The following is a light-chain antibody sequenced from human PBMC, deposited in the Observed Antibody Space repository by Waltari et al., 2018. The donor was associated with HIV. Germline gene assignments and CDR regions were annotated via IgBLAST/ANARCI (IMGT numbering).Light chain of an antibody. Sequence: DIHMTQSPASLSASVGDRVSIICRTSQNLHYNLNWYQNKPGKAPDLLIYTASSLQRGVPLRFSGSGSGTDFTLTISGLQPEDCATYYCQQSYGTPLTFGPGTKVEI. CDR3: QQSYGTPLT. J-gene: IGKJ3*01. CDR1: QNLHYN. CDR2: TAS. V-gene: IGKV1-39*01.